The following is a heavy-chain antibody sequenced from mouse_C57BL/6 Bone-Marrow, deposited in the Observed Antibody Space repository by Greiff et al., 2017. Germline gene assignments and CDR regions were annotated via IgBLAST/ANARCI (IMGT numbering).Heavy chain of an antibody. Sequence: EVQLVESGGDLVKPGGSLKLSCAASGFTFSSYGMSWVRQTPDKRLEWVATISSGGSYTYYPDSVKGRFTISRDNAKNTLYLQMSSLKSEDTAMYYCASPGAWFAYWGQGTLVTVSA. J-gene: IGHJ3*01. CDR3: ASPGAWFAY. CDR1: GFTFSSYG. D-gene: IGHD4-1*01. CDR2: ISSGGSYT. V-gene: IGHV5-6*01.